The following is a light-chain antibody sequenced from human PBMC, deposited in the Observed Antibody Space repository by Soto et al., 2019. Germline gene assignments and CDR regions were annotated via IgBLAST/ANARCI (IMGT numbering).Light chain of an antibody. J-gene: IGKJ1*01. V-gene: IGKV3-20*01. CDR1: QSIDNRY. Sequence: EIVLTQSPGTLSSSPGERATLSCRASQSIDNRYFAWYHHKPGQAPRLLIDATSSRATGIPDRFGGSGSGTDFTLTINRLEPEEFAVYYCQQYFASSWTFGQGTKVDIK. CDR3: QQYFASSWT. CDR2: ATS.